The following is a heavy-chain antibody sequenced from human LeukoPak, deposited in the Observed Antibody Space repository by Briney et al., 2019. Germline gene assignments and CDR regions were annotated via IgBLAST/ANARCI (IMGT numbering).Heavy chain of an antibody. J-gene: IGHJ5*02. CDR3: ARDRGGGAGLFDP. CDR2: IYHSGST. V-gene: IGHV4-38-2*02. D-gene: IGHD3-10*01. Sequence: SETLSLTCAVSGYSISSGYYWGWIRQPPGKGLEWIGSIYHSGSTNYNPSLKSRVTISVDTSKNQFSLKLSSVTAADTAVYYCARDRGGGAGLFDPWGQGTLVTVSS. CDR1: GYSISSGYY.